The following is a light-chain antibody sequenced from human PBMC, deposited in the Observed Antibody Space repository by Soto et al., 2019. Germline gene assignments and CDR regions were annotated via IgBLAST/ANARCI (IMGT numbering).Light chain of an antibody. J-gene: IGKJ1*01. CDR3: QQYNTWHPKMA. Sequence: VVTQSPATLSVFPGETATLSCRASQSVSRDLAWYQQRPGQAPRLHIYGASTRATGIPARFRGSGSGTEFRLTISSLQSEDFATYYCQQYNTWHPKMAFGRGTKVEIK. V-gene: IGKV3-15*01. CDR2: GAS. CDR1: QSVSRD.